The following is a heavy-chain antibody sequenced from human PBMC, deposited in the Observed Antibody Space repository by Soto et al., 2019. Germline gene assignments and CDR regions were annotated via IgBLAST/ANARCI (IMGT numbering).Heavy chain of an antibody. V-gene: IGHV5-51*01. CDR3: ALFACGVLTSSRTPGGGMHV. CDR2: IYPGDSYT. D-gene: IGHD2-21*01. Sequence: EVQLVPSGAEVKQSGESLKISCKGSGYSFTSNWIGWVRQMPGRGLEWIGIIYPGDSYTTYGPAFEGQVTISADQSIPTAYLQWSSLKASDSATYDCALFACGVLTSSRTPGGGMHVWDQGTTVIVS. J-gene: IGHJ6*02. CDR1: GYSFTSNW.